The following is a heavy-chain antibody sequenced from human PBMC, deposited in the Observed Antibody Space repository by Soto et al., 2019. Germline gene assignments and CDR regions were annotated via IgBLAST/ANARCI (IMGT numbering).Heavy chain of an antibody. CDR1: GVPLSDYY. J-gene: IGHJ4*02. CDR2: IKGDGSDA. V-gene: IGHV3-7*03. Sequence: GGPMRLACAAYGVPLSDYYISWVRQASGKGLEWVGNIKGDGSDAHYPDSVKGRFTISSDNAENSIYLQLNNLRVEDTAMYYCARDPVTSDWGQGTLVTVSS. CDR3: ARDPVTSD.